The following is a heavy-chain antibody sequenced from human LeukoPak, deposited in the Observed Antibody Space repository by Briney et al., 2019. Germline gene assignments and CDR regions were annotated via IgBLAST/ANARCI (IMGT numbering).Heavy chain of an antibody. V-gene: IGHV4-34*01. CDR2: INHSGST. Sequence: SETLSLTCAVYGGSFSGYYWSWIRQPPGKGLEWIGEINHSGSTNYNPSLKSRVTISVDTSKNQFSLKLSSVTAADTAVYYCARRSKGYGPKVDYWGQGTLVTVSS. D-gene: IGHD5-18*01. J-gene: IGHJ4*02. CDR1: GGSFSGYY. CDR3: ARRSKGYGPKVDY.